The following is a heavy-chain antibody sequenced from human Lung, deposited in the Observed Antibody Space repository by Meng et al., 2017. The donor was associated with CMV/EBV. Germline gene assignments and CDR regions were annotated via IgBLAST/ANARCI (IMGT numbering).Heavy chain of an antibody. CDR1: GFSFSSYE. J-gene: IGHJ4*02. CDR3: AREATRLQLVLDY. Sequence: GGSXRLSCVASGFSFSSYEINWVRQAPGKGLEWVSYISSSGTTIYYAASVKGRFTISRDNAKNSVYLQMNSLSAEDTAIYYCAREATRLQLVLDYWGQGALVTVSS. D-gene: IGHD4-11*01. CDR2: ISSSGTTI. V-gene: IGHV3-48*03.